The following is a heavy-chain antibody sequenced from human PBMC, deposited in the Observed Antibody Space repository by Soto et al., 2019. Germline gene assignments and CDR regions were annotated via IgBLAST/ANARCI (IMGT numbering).Heavy chain of an antibody. CDR1: GYTFTGYY. CDR3: ARGAAYCGGDCSYFDY. Sequence: ASVKVSCKASGYTFTGYYMHWVRQAPGQGLEWMGWINPNSGGTNYAQKFQGWVTMTRDTSISTAYMELSRLRSDDTAVYYCARGAAYCGGDCSYFDYWGQGTLVTVSS. CDR2: INPNSGGT. D-gene: IGHD2-21*02. J-gene: IGHJ4*02. V-gene: IGHV1-2*04.